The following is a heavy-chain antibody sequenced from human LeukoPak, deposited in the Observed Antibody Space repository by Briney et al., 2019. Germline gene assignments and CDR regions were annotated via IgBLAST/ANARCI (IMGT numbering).Heavy chain of an antibody. J-gene: IGHJ4*02. Sequence: SETLSLTCAVYGGSFSDYDWSWIRQPPGKGLEWIGEINQSGSTNCDPSLKSRVSMSIDTSKSQFSLNLRSVTAADTAVYYCARYVLVRTGTTRASFDYWGQGTLVTVSS. D-gene: IGHD1-1*01. V-gene: IGHV4-34*01. CDR1: GGSFSDYD. CDR2: INQSGST. CDR3: ARYVLVRTGTTRASFDY.